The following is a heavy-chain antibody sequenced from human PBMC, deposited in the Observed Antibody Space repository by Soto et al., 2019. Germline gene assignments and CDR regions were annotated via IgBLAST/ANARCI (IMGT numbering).Heavy chain of an antibody. V-gene: IGHV3-30*03. D-gene: IGHD5-12*01. CDR2: ISYDGSNK. CDR1: GFTFSSYG. J-gene: IGHJ4*02. CDR3: AGGQRMATTPY. Sequence: PGGSLRLSCAASGFTFSSYGMHWVRQAPGKGLEWVAVISYDGSNKYYADSVKGRFTISRDNSKNTLYLQMNSLRAEDTAVYYCAGGQRMATTPYWGQGTLVTVSS.